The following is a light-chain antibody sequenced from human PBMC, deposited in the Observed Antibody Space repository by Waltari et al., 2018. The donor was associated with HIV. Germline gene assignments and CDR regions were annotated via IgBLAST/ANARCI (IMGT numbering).Light chain of an antibody. CDR2: DVS. V-gene: IGLV2-14*01. Sequence: QSALTQPASVSGSPGQSITISCTGASSDIGGYNFVSWYQQHPGKAPKLMIYDVSSRPSGVANRFSCSKSGNTAALTISGLQAEDEADYYFSSYTSSSTLFVFGTGTKVTVL. CDR3: SSYTSSSTLFV. J-gene: IGLJ1*01. CDR1: SSDIGGYNF.